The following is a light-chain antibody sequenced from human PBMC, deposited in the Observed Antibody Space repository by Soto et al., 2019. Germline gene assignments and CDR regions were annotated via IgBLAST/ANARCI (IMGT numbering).Light chain of an antibody. J-gene: IGKJ5*01. Sequence: DIQVTQSPSSPSASVGDRVTITCRSSQAIFTFLNWYQQKEGKAPRFLIYATSNLQSGVPSRFSGTGTGTEFTLTISSLQPEDFATYFCQQGYSLPITFGQGTRLVIK. V-gene: IGKV1-39*01. CDR3: QQGYSLPIT. CDR1: QAIFTF. CDR2: ATS.